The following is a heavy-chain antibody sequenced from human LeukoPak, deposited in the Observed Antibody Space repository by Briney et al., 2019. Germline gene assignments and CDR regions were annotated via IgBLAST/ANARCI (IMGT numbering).Heavy chain of an antibody. CDR2: INHSGST. V-gene: IGHV4-34*01. J-gene: IGHJ4*02. CDR3: ARDSLDRTGSFDY. D-gene: IGHD1-1*01. CDR1: GGSFSGYY. Sequence: SETLSLTCAVYGGSFSGYYWSWIRQPPGKGLEWIGEINHSGSTNYNPSLKSRVTISVDTSKNQFSLKLSFVTAADTAVYYCARDSLDRTGSFDYWGQGTLVTVSS.